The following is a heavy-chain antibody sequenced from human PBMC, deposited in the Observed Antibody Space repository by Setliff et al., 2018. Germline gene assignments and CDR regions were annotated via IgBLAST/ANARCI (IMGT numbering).Heavy chain of an antibody. CDR1: GGTFSSYA. CDR3: ARVRDCSGGICHRGFHHYMDV. V-gene: IGHV1-69*13. Sequence: SVKVSCKASGGTFSSYAIDWVRQAPGQGLEWMGGIIPMFGTTNYAQRFRGRVTITADESTTTAYLELSSLRSEDTSVYYCARVRDCSGGICHRGFHHYMDVWGKGTTVTVSS. CDR2: IIPMFGTT. D-gene: IGHD2-15*01. J-gene: IGHJ6*03.